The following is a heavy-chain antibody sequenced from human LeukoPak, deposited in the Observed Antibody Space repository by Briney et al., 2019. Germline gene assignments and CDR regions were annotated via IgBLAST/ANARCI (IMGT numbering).Heavy chain of an antibody. J-gene: IGHJ4*02. CDR2: IIPIFGTA. V-gene: IGHV1-69*13. CDR3: ARGAGGDYVKIDY. D-gene: IGHD4-17*01. Sequence: SVKVSCKASGGTFSSYAISWVRQAPGQGLEWMGGIIPIFGTANYAQKFQGRVTITADESTSTAYMELSSLRSDDTAAYYCARGAGGDYVKIDYWGQGTLVTVSS. CDR1: GGTFSSYA.